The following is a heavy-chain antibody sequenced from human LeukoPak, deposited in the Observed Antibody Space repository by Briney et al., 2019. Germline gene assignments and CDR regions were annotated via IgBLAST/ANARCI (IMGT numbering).Heavy chain of an antibody. Sequence: PGGSLRLSCAASKFTFSTSAMSWVRQAPGKGLEWVPAISGSGANTYYVDSVKGRFTISRDNSKNTLYLEMSSLISDDTAVYYCAKESQTYYDIMTGYPNYYFDYWGQGTLVTVSS. J-gene: IGHJ4*02. V-gene: IGHV3-23*01. D-gene: IGHD3-9*01. CDR3: AKESQTYYDIMTGYPNYYFDY. CDR1: KFTFSTSA. CDR2: ISGSGANT.